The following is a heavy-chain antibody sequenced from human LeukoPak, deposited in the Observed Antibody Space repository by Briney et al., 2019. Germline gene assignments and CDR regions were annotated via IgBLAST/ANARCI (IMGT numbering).Heavy chain of an antibody. CDR2: INPNSGGT. Sequence: ASVKVSCKASGYTFTDYYMHWVRQAPGQGLEWMGWINPNSGGTNYAQKFQGRVTMTRNTSISTAYMELSSLRSEDTAVYYCARERVNYYDSSGYYEDFDYWGQGTLVTVSS. CDR1: GYTFTDYY. V-gene: IGHV1-2*02. J-gene: IGHJ4*02. D-gene: IGHD3-22*01. CDR3: ARERVNYYDSSGYYEDFDY.